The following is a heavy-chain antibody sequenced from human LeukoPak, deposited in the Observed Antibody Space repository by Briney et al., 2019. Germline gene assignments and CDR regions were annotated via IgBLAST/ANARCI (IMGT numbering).Heavy chain of an antibody. CDR2: INHSGST. Sequence: PSETLSLTCAVYGGSFSGYYWSWLRQPPGKGLEWIGEINHSGSTNYNPSLKSRVTISVDTSKNQFSLKLSSATAADTAVYYCAHPAWELTLWGQGTLVTVSS. CDR3: AHPAWELTL. D-gene: IGHD1-26*01. J-gene: IGHJ4*02. CDR1: GGSFSGYY. V-gene: IGHV4-34*01.